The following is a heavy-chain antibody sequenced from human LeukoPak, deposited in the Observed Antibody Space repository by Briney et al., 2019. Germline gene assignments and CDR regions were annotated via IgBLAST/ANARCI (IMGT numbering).Heavy chain of an antibody. Sequence: ASVKVSCKPSGYTFTIFGISWVRLAPGQGLEWMGWIGAYNGDTNYAQKFQGRVTMTTDTSTSTAYMDLRSLRSDDTAVYYCTRDHCRGDNCPSFDYYGQGTLVTVSS. CDR3: TRDHCRGDNCPSFDY. D-gene: IGHD2-15*01. V-gene: IGHV1-18*04. CDR2: IGAYNGDT. J-gene: IGHJ4*02. CDR1: GYTFTIFG.